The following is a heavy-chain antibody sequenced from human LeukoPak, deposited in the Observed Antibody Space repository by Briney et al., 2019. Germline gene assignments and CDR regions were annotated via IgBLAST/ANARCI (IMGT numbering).Heavy chain of an antibody. CDR1: GFTVSSTY. V-gene: IGHV3-53*01. CDR3: ARDSSSFPNYFDF. J-gene: IGHJ4*02. Sequence: HPGGSLRLSCAASGFTVSSTYMSLVRQAPGQGLEWVSLIYNSGTTFYADSVQGRFTISRDNSKNTLYLQMNSLRAEDTAIYYCARDSSSFPNYFDFWGQGTLVTVSS. D-gene: IGHD3-10*01. CDR2: IYNSGTT.